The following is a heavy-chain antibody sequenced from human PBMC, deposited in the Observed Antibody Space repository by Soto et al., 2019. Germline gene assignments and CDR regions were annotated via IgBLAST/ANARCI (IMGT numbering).Heavy chain of an antibody. J-gene: IGHJ6*02. CDR3: ARLNGDCVSTNCHGYYGMDV. CDR1: GGSVSSNSYS. CDR2: IYSSENT. Sequence: QLQLQESGPGLVKPSETLSLTCTVSGGSVSSNSYSWGWIRQSPGKGLEWIGTIYSSENTYYNPSLLSRVTISVDTSTNEFSLRLSSVTAADTAVYYCARLNGDCVSTNCHGYYGMDVWGQGTTVTVSS. V-gene: IGHV4-39*01. D-gene: IGHD2-2*03.